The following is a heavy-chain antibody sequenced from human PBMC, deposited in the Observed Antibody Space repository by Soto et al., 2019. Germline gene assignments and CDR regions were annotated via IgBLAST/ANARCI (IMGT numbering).Heavy chain of an antibody. J-gene: IGHJ6*03. V-gene: IGHV3-23*01. CDR2: ISGTGGST. Sequence: PGGSLRLSCAASGFTFSTYAMSWVRHAPGKGLEWISAISGTGGSTYYADSVKGRFTISRDNSKNTLYLQMNSLRAEDTAVYYCAKYCSVNGVDIAYYYYVDVWGKGTRVTVSS. CDR1: GFTFSTYA. CDR3: AKYCSVNGVDIAYYYYVDV. D-gene: IGHD5-12*01.